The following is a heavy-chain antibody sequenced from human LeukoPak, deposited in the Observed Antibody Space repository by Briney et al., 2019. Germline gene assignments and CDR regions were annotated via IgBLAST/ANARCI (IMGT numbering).Heavy chain of an antibody. Sequence: PGGSLRLSCAASGFTFDDYGLSWVRQAPGKGLEWVSGINWNGGSTGYADSVKGRFTISRDNAKNSLYPQMNSLRAEDTALYYCARVTYYDSLYYFDYWGQGTLVTVSS. J-gene: IGHJ4*02. CDR3: ARVTYYDSLYYFDY. CDR2: INWNGGST. V-gene: IGHV3-20*04. CDR1: GFTFDDYG. D-gene: IGHD5-12*01.